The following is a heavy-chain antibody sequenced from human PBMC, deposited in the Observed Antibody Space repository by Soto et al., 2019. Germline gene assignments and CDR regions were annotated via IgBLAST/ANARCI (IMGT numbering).Heavy chain of an antibody. V-gene: IGHV3-30*18. J-gene: IGHJ3*02. CDR2: ISYDGSNK. Sequence: GGSLRLSCAASGFTFSSYAMSWVRQAPGKGLEWVAVISYDGSNKYYADSVKGRFTISRDNSKNTLYLQMNSLRAEDTAVYYCAKFSPGPPNPRVDAFDIWGQGTMVTVPS. CDR3: AKFSPGPPNPRVDAFDI. CDR1: GFTFSSYA.